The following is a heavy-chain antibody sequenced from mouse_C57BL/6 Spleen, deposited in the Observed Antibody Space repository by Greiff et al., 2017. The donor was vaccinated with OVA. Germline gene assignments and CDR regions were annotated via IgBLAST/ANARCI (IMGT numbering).Heavy chain of an antibody. CDR1: GYTFTSYW. V-gene: IGHV1-72*01. D-gene: IGHD1-1*01. J-gene: IGHJ4*01. CDR2: IDPNSGGT. Sequence: VQLQQPGAELVKPGASVKLSCKASGYTFTSYWMHWVKQRPGRGLEWIGRIDPNSGGTKYNEKLKSKATLTVAHPSSTAYMQLSSLTSEDSAVYYCARGDYGKYYAMDYWGQGTSVTVSS. CDR3: ARGDYGKYYAMDY.